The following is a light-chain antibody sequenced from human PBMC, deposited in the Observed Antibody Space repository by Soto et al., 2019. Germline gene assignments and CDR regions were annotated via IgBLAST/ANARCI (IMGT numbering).Light chain of an antibody. CDR2: AAS. CDR1: QGIDNY. J-gene: IGKJ1*01. Sequence: DIQMTQSPSSLSSSVGDRVTITFRASQGIDNYLAWYQQKPGKASKLLIYAASTLQSGVPSRFTGSGSGTEFSLTITSLQPEDFASYYCQQYKDYWTFGQGTKVDIK. V-gene: IGKV1-27*01. CDR3: QQYKDYWT.